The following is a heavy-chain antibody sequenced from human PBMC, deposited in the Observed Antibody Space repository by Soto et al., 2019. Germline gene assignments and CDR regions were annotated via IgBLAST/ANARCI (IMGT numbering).Heavy chain of an antibody. Sequence: QVQLAESGGGVVQPGRSLRLSCAASGFTFSSYGMHWVRQAPGKGLEWVAVIWYDGSNKYYADSVKGRFTISRDNSKNTLYLQMNSLRAEDTAVYYCARDAYCSSTSCYDLGGMDVWGHGTTVTVSS. CDR2: IWYDGSNK. CDR3: ARDAYCSSTSCYDLGGMDV. D-gene: IGHD2-2*01. CDR1: GFTFSSYG. V-gene: IGHV3-33*01. J-gene: IGHJ6*02.